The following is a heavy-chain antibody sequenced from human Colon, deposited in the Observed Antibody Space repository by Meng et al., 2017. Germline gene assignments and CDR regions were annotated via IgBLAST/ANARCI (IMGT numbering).Heavy chain of an antibody. CDR2: IIPILGIA. Sequence: QVHLVQSGAEVKKPGYAVNVSCKASGGTFSSYAISRVRQAPGQGLEWMGGIIPILGIANYAQKFQGRVTITADKSTSTAYMELSSLRSEDTAVYYCARPASVVYSYGSFDYWGQGTLVTVSS. CDR1: GGTFSSYA. J-gene: IGHJ4*02. CDR3: ARPASVVYSYGSFDY. V-gene: IGHV1-69*10. D-gene: IGHD5-18*01.